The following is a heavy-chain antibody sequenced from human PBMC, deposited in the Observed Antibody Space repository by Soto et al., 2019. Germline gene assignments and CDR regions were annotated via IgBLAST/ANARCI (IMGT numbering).Heavy chain of an antibody. CDR3: AKDQWDSEGYCSSTSCPFDY. CDR2: ISYDGSNK. J-gene: IGHJ4*02. D-gene: IGHD2-2*01. V-gene: IGHV3-30*18. Sequence: PGGSLRLSCAASGFTFSSYGMHWVRQAPGKGLEWVAVISYDGSNKYYADSVKGRFTISRDNSKNTLYLQMNSLRAEDTAVYYCAKDQWDSEGYCSSTSCPFDYWGQGTLVTVSS. CDR1: GFTFSSYG.